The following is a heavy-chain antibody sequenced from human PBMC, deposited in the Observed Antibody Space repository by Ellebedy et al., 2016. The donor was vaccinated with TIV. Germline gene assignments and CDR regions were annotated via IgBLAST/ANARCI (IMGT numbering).Heavy chain of an antibody. V-gene: IGHV4-39*01. CDR1: GGPVSSTRYY. J-gene: IGHJ4*02. D-gene: IGHD2-21*02. Sequence: MPSETLSPTCSAPGGPVSSTRYYWAWIRQPPGKGLEYIGSVFYSGSPYYNPSFKSRVTLAADTSKNQFFLNLRTVTAADTAVYYCARTDPWQPIDDWGQGILVSVSS. CDR3: ARTDPWQPIDD. CDR2: VFYSGSP.